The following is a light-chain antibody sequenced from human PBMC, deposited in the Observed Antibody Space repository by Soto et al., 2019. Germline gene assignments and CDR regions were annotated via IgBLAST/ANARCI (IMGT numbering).Light chain of an antibody. J-gene: IGKJ1*01. Sequence: DIQMTQSPSTLSASVGDRVTITCRASQGISGWLAWYQQKAGKAPRLLIFDASSLMSGVPSRFSGSGSGTDFSLTINSLQPDDSATYYCQQYDSFSVWTVGQGTKFDIK. CDR3: QQYDSFSVWT. V-gene: IGKV1-5*01. CDR2: DAS. CDR1: QGISGW.